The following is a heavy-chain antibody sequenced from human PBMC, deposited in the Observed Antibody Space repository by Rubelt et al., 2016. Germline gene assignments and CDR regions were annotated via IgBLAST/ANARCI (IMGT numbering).Heavy chain of an antibody. V-gene: IGHV4-34*01. CDR3: AREAAAGIDY. Sequence: QVQLQQWGAGLLKPSETLSLTCAVYGGSFSGYYWSWIRQPPGKGLEWIGEINHSGSTNYNPSLKSRVTKSVETSKNQFSLKLGSVTAADTAVYYCAREAAAGIDYWGQGTLVTVSS. D-gene: IGHD6-13*01. J-gene: IGHJ4*02. CDR2: INHSGST. CDR1: GGSFSGYY.